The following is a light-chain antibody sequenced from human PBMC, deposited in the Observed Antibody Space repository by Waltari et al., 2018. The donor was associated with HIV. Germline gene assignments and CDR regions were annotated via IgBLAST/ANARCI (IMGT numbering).Light chain of an antibody. Sequence: DVEMTQSPSTVSASIGDRATITCRASQTISNWLAWYQQKPGKAPNLLIYQASNLERGVPSRFRGSGSGTEFTLIIANLQAEDSATYYCQQYRSYSPWTFGQGTKVE. CDR1: QTISNW. J-gene: IGKJ1*01. V-gene: IGKV1-5*03. CDR3: QQYRSYSPWT. CDR2: QAS.